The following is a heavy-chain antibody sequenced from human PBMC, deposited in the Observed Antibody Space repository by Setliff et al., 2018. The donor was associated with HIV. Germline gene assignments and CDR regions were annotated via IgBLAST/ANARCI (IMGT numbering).Heavy chain of an antibody. V-gene: IGHV5-51*01. CDR1: GYSFTSYW. J-gene: IGHJ6*03. D-gene: IGHD3-16*02. CDR2: IYPRDSDT. Sequence: PGESLKISCKGSGYSFTSYWIAWVRQKPGKGLEWMGMIYPRDSDTKYSPSFQGQVTMSVDTSVSTAYLEWSSLKASDTAMYYCARHRIVKAYYYYMDVWGKGTTVTVSS. CDR3: ARHRIVKAYYYYMDV.